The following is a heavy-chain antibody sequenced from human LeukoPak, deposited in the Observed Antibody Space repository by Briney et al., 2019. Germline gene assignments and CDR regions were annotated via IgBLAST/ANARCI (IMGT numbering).Heavy chain of an antibody. CDR3: ARDGDLYGSGSYFKAYYFDY. Sequence: SETLSLTCTVSGGSISNDYWSWIRQPAGKGLEWIGRIYTSGNTDYNPSLKSRVTMSVDTSKNQFSLKLSSVTAADTAVYYCARDGDLYGSGSYFKAYYFDYWGQGTLVTVSS. CDR2: IYTSGNT. J-gene: IGHJ4*02. CDR1: GGSISNDY. V-gene: IGHV4-4*07. D-gene: IGHD3-10*01.